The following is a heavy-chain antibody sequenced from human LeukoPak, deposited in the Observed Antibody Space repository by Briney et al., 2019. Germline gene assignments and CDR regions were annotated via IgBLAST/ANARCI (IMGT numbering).Heavy chain of an antibody. CDR2: IIPILGIA. CDR1: GGTFSSYA. Sequence: GALVKVSCKASGGTFSSYAISWVRQAPGQGLEWMGRIIPILGIANYAQKFQGRVTITADKSTSTAYMELSSLRYEDTAVYYCARDHGSDNYYTDYWGQGTLVTVSS. D-gene: IGHD2-21*02. V-gene: IGHV1-69*04. CDR3: ARDHGSDNYYTDY. J-gene: IGHJ4*02.